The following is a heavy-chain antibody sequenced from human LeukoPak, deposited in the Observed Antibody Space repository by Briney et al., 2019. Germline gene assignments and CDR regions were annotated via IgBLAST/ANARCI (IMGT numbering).Heavy chain of an antibody. V-gene: IGHV1-18*01. CDR1: GYTFTSHG. Sequence: ASVKVSCKASGYTFTSHGISWVRQAPGQGLEWMGWISVYKGNTKYAQKLQGRVTMTTDTSTSTAYMELRSLRSDDTAVYYCASGYCSSISCRSDFWGQGTLVTVSS. CDR3: ASGYCSSISCRSDF. J-gene: IGHJ4*02. D-gene: IGHD2-2*03. CDR2: ISVYKGNT.